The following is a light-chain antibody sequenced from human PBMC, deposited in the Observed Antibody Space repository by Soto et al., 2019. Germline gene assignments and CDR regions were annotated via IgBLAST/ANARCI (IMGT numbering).Light chain of an antibody. J-gene: IGKJ4*01. CDR3: QQRSNWPLT. Sequence: EIVLTQSPVTLSLSPGERATLSCRASQSVSSYLAWYQQKPGQAPRLLIYDASNRATGIPARFSGSGSGTDFTLTISSLEPEDFAVYYGQQRSNWPLTFGGGTKVEI. CDR2: DAS. CDR1: QSVSSY. V-gene: IGKV3-11*01.